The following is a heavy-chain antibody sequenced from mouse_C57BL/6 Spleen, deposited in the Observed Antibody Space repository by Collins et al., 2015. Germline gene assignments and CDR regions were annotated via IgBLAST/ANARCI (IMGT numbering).Heavy chain of an antibody. Sequence: QVQLQQPGAELVMPGASVKLSCKASGYTFTSYWMHWVKQRPGQGLEWIGEIDPSDSYTNYNQMFKGKSTLTVDKSSSTAYMQLSSLTSEDSAVYYCARVRYDYDVRWYFDVWGTGTTVTVSS. V-gene: IGHV1-69*01. CDR1: GYTFTSYW. CDR2: IDPSDSYT. J-gene: IGHJ1*03. CDR3: ARVRYDYDVRWYFDV. D-gene: IGHD2-4*01.